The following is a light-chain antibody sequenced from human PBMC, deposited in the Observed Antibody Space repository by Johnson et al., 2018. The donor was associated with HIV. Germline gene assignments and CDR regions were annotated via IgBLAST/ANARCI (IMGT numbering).Light chain of an antibody. Sequence: QSVLTQPPSVSAAPGQLVTISCSGSTSNIGKNDVSWYQQFPGTAPKVLIYGNDKRPSGIPDRFSGSKSGTSATLGITGLQSGDEANYYCGTRDSSLSGVFGTGTAVTVL. V-gene: IGLV1-51*01. CDR2: GND. CDR3: GTRDSSLSGV. J-gene: IGLJ1*01. CDR1: TSNIGKND.